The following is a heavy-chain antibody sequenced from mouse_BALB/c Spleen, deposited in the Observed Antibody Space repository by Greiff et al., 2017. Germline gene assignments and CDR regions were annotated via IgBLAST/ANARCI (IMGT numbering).Heavy chain of an antibody. J-gene: IGHJ4*01. Sequence: EVQLQESGGGLVKPGGSLKLSCAASGFTFSDYYMYWVRQTPEKRLEWVATISDGGSYTYYPDSVKGRFTISRDNAKNNLYLQMSSLKSEDTAMYYCARERDYAMDYWGQGTSVTVSS. CDR2: ISDGGSYT. CDR3: ARERDYAMDY. CDR1: GFTFSDYY. V-gene: IGHV5-4*02.